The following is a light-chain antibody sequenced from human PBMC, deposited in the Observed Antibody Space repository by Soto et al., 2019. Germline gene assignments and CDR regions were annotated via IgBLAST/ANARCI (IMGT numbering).Light chain of an antibody. CDR1: QSVSSSY. V-gene: IGKV3-20*01. CDR3: QQYGSSPPRFS. CDR2: GVS. Sequence: EIVLTQSPGTLSLSPGERATLSCRASQSVSSSYLAWYQQKPGQAPRLLIYGVSSRATGIPDRFSGSGSGTDFTLTINRLEPEDFAVYYCQQYGSSPPRFSFGPGTKVDIK. J-gene: IGKJ3*01.